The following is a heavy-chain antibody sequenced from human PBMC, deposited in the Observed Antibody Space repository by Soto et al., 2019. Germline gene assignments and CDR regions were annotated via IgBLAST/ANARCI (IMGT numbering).Heavy chain of an antibody. D-gene: IGHD2-15*01. CDR2: IYYSGST. J-gene: IGHJ4*02. CDR3: AILRGYLDY. Sequence: ETLSLTCIVSVVSISSSSYYWGWIRQPPGKGLEWIASIYYSGSTYYNPSLESRVTISVDTSKNQFSLKPSSVTAADTAVYYCAILRGYLDYWGQGTLVTVSS. V-gene: IGHV4-39*01. CDR1: VVSISSSSYY.